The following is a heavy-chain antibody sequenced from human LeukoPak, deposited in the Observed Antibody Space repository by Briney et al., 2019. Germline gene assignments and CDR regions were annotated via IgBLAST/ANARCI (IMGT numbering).Heavy chain of an antibody. Sequence: GGSLRLSCAASGFTFSSYAMSWVRQAPGKGLEWVSSISSSSSYIYYADSVKGRFTISRDNAKNSLYLQMNSLRAEDTAVYYCARDGEWELLRFDYWGQGTLVTVSS. CDR3: ARDGEWELLRFDY. D-gene: IGHD1-26*01. J-gene: IGHJ4*02. CDR2: ISSSSSYI. CDR1: GFTFSSYA. V-gene: IGHV3-21*01.